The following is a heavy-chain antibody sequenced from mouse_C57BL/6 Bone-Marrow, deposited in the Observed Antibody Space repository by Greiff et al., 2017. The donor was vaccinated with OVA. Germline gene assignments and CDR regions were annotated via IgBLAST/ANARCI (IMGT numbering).Heavy chain of an antibody. CDR3: ARYDYDWYFDV. CDR2: INPSSGYT. Sequence: VKVVESGAELARPGASVKMSCKASGYTFTSYTMHWVKQRPGQGLEWIGYINPSSGYTKYNQKFKDKATLTADKSSSTAYMQLSSLTSEDSAVYYCARYDYDWYFDVWGTGTTVTVSS. V-gene: IGHV1-4*01. J-gene: IGHJ1*03. D-gene: IGHD2-4*01. CDR1: GYTFTSYT.